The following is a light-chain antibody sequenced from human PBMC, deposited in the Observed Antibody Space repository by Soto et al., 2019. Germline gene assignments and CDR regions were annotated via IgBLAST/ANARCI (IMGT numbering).Light chain of an antibody. Sequence: QSALTQPPSVSGSPGQSVTISCTGTSSDVGRYHYVSWYQQRPGKAPRLIIYDVFKRPSGVPDRFSGSKSANTASLTISGLQADDEANYCCCAHTGTSILFGGGTKVTVL. CDR2: DVF. V-gene: IGLV2-11*01. CDR3: CAHTGTSIL. J-gene: IGLJ2*01. CDR1: SSDVGRYHY.